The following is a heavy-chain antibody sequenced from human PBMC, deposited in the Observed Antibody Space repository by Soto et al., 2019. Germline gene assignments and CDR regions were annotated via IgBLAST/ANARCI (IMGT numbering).Heavy chain of an antibody. CDR1: GFTFSSYA. J-gene: IGHJ4*02. V-gene: IGHV3-23*01. Sequence: PGGSLRLSCAASGFTFSSYAMSWVRQAPGKGLEWVSAISGSGGSTYYADSVKGRFTISRDNSKNTLYLRMNSLKTEDTAVYYCTTDPGGGISAREVPDYWGQGTLVTVSS. CDR2: ISGSGGST. D-gene: IGHD6-6*01. CDR3: TTDPGGGISAREVPDY.